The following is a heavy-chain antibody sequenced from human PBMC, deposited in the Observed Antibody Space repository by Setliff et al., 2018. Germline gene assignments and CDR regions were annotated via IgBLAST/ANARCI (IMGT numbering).Heavy chain of an antibody. CDR1: GGTFSSYG. J-gene: IGHJ6*03. V-gene: IGHV1-69*05. CDR2: XIPIXGST. CDR3: AREGVDTRSSTDYRYYMDV. Sequence: SVKVSCKASGGTFSSYGISWVRQAPGQGLEWXGXXIPIXGSTNYAQKFQDRVXIITDESTSTAYMELRSLRTEDTAVYYCAREGVDTRSSTDYRYYMDVWGKGTTVTVSS. D-gene: IGHD5-18*01.